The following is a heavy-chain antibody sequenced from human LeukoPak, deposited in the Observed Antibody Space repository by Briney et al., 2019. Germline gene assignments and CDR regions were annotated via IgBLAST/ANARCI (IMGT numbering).Heavy chain of an antibody. J-gene: IGHJ4*02. V-gene: IGHV3-30*18. Sequence: GRSLRLSCAASGFTFSSYGMHWVRQAPGKGLEWVAVISYDGSNKYYADSVKGRFTISRDNSKNTLYLQMNSLRAEDTAVYYCAKDSGDWGQGTLVTVSS. CDR1: GFTFSSYG. D-gene: IGHD3-10*01. CDR2: ISYDGSNK. CDR3: AKDSGD.